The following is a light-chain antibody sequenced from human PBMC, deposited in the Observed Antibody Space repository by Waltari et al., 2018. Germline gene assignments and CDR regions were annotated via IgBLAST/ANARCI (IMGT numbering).Light chain of an antibody. V-gene: IGKV4-1*01. J-gene: IGKJ3*01. CDR2: WAS. CDR1: PSVLYSSNNKNY. Sequence: DIVMTQSPDSLAVSLGERATINCQSSPSVLYSSNNKNYLTWYQKKPGQPPKLLIYWASTRESGVPDRFSGSGSGTDFTLTISSLQAEDVAVYYCQQYYNTPFTFGPGTKVDVK. CDR3: QQYYNTPFT.